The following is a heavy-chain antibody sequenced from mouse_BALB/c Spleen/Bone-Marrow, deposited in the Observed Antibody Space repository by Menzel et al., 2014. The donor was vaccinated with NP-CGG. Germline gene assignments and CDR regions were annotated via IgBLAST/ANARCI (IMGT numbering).Heavy chain of an antibody. D-gene: IGHD2-4*01. V-gene: IGHV5-6-3*01. CDR1: GFTFSSYG. Sequence: EVKVEESGGGLVQPGGSLRLSCAASGFTFSSYGMSWVRQTPDKRLEMIATINVNGDTNYHPDSVKGRFTISRDNVKNTLYLQMSSLKSKDTAMYYCARGYDYTSWFAYWGQGTLVTVSA. CDR2: INVNGDTN. J-gene: IGHJ3*01. CDR3: ARGYDYTSWFAY.